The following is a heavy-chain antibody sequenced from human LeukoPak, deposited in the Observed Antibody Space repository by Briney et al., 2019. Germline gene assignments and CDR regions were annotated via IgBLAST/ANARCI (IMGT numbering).Heavy chain of an antibody. CDR2: ISSGGSP. Sequence: PGGSLRLSCAASGFTVSDNYMNWVRQAPGKGLEWVSVISSGGSPYYADSVKGRLTISRDNSKNTLYLQMNRLRAEDTAVYYCASNGLGTYYDFWSGYPFDYWGQGTLVTVSS. V-gene: IGHV3-53*01. CDR1: GFTVSDNY. D-gene: IGHD3-3*01. J-gene: IGHJ4*02. CDR3: ASNGLGTYYDFWSGYPFDY.